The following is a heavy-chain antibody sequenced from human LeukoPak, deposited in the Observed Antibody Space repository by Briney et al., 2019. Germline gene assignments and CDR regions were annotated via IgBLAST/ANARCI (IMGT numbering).Heavy chain of an antibody. V-gene: IGHV4-59*01. CDR3: AREDYYGSGSYDY. CDR2: IYYSGST. J-gene: IGHJ4*02. Sequence: PSETLSLTCTVSGGSISNYYWSWIRQPPGKGLEWIGYIYYSGSTNYNPSLKSRVTISVDTSKNQFSLKLSSVTAADTAVYYCAREDYYGSGSYDYWGQGTLVTVSS. D-gene: IGHD3-10*01. CDR1: GGSISNYY.